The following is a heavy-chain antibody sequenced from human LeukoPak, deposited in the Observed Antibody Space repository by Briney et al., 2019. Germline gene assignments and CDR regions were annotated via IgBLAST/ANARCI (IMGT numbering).Heavy chain of an antibody. V-gene: IGHV1-69*13. D-gene: IGHD3-22*01. Sequence: ASVKVSCKASGGTFTSYAISWVRQAPGQGLEWMGGIIPIFGTANYAQKFQGRVTITADESTSTAYMELSSLRSEDTAVYYCARDPGFNHYDSSGHYPAPFDYWGQGTLVTVSS. J-gene: IGHJ4*02. CDR3: ARDPGFNHYDSSGHYPAPFDY. CDR1: GGTFTSYA. CDR2: IIPIFGTA.